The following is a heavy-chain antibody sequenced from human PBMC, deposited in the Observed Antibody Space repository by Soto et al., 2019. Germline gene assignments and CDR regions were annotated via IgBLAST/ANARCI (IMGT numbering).Heavy chain of an antibody. CDR3: TTVMTPYYYYYGMDV. CDR2: IKSKTEGGTT. Sequence: EVQLVESGGGLVKPGGSLRLSCATSGFTFSNAWMSWVRQAPGKGLEWVGRIKSKTEGGTTDYAAPVKGRFTISRDDSKNTLYLQMNSLKTEDTAVYYCTTVMTPYYYYYGMDVWGQGTTVTVAS. J-gene: IGHJ6*02. CDR1: GFTFSNAW. V-gene: IGHV3-15*01.